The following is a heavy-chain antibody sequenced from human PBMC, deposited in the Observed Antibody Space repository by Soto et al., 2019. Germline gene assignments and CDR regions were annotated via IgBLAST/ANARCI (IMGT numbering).Heavy chain of an antibody. CDR2: IYYSGST. V-gene: IGHV4-59*08. Sequence: TSETLSLTCTVSGGSISSYYWSWIRQPPGKGLEWIGYIYYSGSTYYDPSLKSRVTISVDTSKNQFSLKLSSVTAADTAVYYCARTPGYWGQGALVTVSS. CDR1: GGSISSYY. CDR3: ARTPGY. J-gene: IGHJ4*02.